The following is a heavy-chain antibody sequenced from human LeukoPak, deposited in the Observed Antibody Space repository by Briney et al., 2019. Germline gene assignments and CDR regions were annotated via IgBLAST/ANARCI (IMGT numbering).Heavy chain of an antibody. V-gene: IGHV1-46*01. J-gene: IGHJ3*02. D-gene: IGHD1-26*01. Sequence: ASVKVSCKASGYTFTSYYMHWVRQAPGQGLEWMGIINPSGGSTSYAQKFQGRVTMTRDMSTSTVYMELSSLRSEDTAVYYCARGRIVGAPPAAFDIWGRGTTVTVSS. CDR1: GYTFTSYY. CDR3: ARGRIVGAPPAAFDI. CDR2: INPSGGST.